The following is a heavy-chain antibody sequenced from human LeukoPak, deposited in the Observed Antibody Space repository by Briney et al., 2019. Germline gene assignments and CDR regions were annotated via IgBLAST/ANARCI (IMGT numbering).Heavy chain of an antibody. Sequence: GGSLRLSCAASGFTFSDYYMSWIRQAPGKGLEWVSYISSSGSTIYYADSVKGRFTISRDNSKNTLYLQMNSLRAEDTAVYYCANGNPPDYYYGMDVWGQGTTVTVSS. CDR3: ANGNPPDYYYGMDV. V-gene: IGHV3-11*01. J-gene: IGHJ6*02. CDR1: GFTFSDYY. CDR2: ISSSGSTI.